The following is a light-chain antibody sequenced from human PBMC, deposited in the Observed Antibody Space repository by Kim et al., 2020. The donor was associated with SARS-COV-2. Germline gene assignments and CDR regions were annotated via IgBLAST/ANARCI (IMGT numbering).Light chain of an antibody. Sequence: GQRVTLSCSGSSSNIGSNSVYWYQQLPGTAPKLIIYTNNQRPSGVPDRFSGSKSGTSASLAISGLQSDDEADYYCAAWDDSLNGHVFGTGTKVTVL. J-gene: IGLJ1*01. V-gene: IGLV1-44*01. CDR2: TNN. CDR3: AAWDDSLNGHV. CDR1: SSNIGSNS.